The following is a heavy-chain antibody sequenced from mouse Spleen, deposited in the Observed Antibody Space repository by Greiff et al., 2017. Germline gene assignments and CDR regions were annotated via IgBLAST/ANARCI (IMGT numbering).Heavy chain of an antibody. CDR2: ISSGGGNT. V-gene: IGHV5-9*04. CDR3: ARQDDYDEGYFDY. D-gene: IGHD2-4*01. CDR1: GFTFSSYA. J-gene: IGHJ2*01. Sequence: EVKLVESGGGLVKLGGSLKLSCAASGFTFSSYAMSWVRQTPEKRLEWVATISSGGGNTYYPDSVKGRFTISRDNAKNTLYLQMSSLKSEDTAMYYCARQDDYDEGYFDYWGQGTTLTVSS.